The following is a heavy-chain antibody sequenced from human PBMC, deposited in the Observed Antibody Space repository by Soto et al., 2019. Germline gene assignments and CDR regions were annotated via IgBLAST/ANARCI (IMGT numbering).Heavy chain of an antibody. D-gene: IGHD3-10*01. J-gene: IGHJ6*02. CDR3: ARGHLMVRGVIHYYYGMDV. V-gene: IGHV4-34*01. Sequence: QVQLQQWGAGLLKPSETLSLTCAVYGGSFSGYYWSWIRQPPGKGLEWTGEINHSGSTNYNPSLKSRVTISVDTSKNQFSLKLSSVTAADTAVYYCARGHLMVRGVIHYYYGMDVWGQGTTVTVSS. CDR2: INHSGST. CDR1: GGSFSGYY.